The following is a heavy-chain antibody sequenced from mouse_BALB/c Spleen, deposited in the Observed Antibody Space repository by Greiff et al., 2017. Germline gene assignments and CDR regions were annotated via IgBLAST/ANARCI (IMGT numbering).Heavy chain of an antibody. CDR3: ARGKNGNYLDY. CDR1: GFSLTSYG. J-gene: IGHJ2*01. CDR2: IWSGGST. V-gene: IGHV2-2*02. Sequence: VQVVESGPGLVQPSQSLSITCTVSGFSLTSYGVHWVRQSPGKGLEWLGVIWSGGSTDYNAAFISRLSISKDNSKSQVFFKMNSLQANDTAIYYCARGKNGNYLDYGGEGTTLTGSA. D-gene: IGHD2-1*01.